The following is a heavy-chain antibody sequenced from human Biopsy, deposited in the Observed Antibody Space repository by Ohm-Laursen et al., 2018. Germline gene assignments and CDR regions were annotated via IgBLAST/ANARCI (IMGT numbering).Heavy chain of an antibody. J-gene: IGHJ1*01. Sequence: GSSVKVSCKAPGGTFSNYGANWVRQAPGQGLEWLGGNIPILGTGSYAQKFQDRVTVAADTSTSTATMELRSLRSDDTAVYYCATKLTGYFHHWGQGTLVIVSS. V-gene: IGHV1-69*06. CDR3: ATKLTGYFHH. D-gene: IGHD3-9*01. CDR2: NIPILGTG. CDR1: GGTFSNYG.